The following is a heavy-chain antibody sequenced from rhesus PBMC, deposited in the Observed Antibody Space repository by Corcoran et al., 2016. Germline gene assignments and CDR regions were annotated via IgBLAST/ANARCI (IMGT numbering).Heavy chain of an antibody. Sequence: QVQLQESGPGLVKPSETLSLTCTVSGASISSYWWSWIRQPSGKGLEWIGEINGNSGSTNSNPSLKSRVTISRDTSKNQFSLKLSSVTAADTAVYYCAMCPVLQFLEWLTLDYWGQGVLVTVSS. D-gene: IGHD3-3*01. J-gene: IGHJ4*01. V-gene: IGHV4-80*01. CDR2: INGNSGST. CDR3: AMCPVLQFLEWLTLDY. CDR1: GASISSYW.